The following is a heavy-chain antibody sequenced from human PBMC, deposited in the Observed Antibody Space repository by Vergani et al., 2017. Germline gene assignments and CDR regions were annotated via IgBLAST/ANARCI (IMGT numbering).Heavy chain of an antibody. CDR2: IYTSGST. J-gene: IGHJ5*02. CDR1: GGSISSGSYY. CDR3: ARDQPYDSSGYYQGWFDP. V-gene: IGHV4-61*02. Sequence: QVQLQESGPGLVKPSQTLSLTCTVSGGSISSGSYYWSWIRQPAGKGLEWIGRIYTSGSTNYNPSLKSRVTISVDTSKNQFSLKLSSVTAADTAVYYCARDQPYDSSGYYQGWFDPWGQGTLVTVSS. D-gene: IGHD3-22*01.